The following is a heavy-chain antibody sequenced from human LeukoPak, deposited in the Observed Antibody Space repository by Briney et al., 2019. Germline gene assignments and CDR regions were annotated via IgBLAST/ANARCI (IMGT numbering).Heavy chain of an antibody. CDR1: GYSFTSYW. V-gene: IGHV5-10-1*01. Sequence: GESLKISCEGSGYSFTSYWIGWVRQMPGKGLEWMGSIDPSDSYTNYSPSFQGHVTISADKSISTAYLQWSSLMASDTAMYYCARTYYDILTGYSLSDYWGQGTLVTVSS. CDR2: IDPSDSYT. D-gene: IGHD3-9*01. J-gene: IGHJ4*02. CDR3: ARTYYDILTGYSLSDY.